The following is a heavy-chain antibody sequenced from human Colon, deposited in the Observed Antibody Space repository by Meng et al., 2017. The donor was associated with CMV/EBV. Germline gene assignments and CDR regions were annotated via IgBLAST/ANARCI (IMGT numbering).Heavy chain of an antibody. CDR3: ARSPEYCSGGSGFYYYGMDV. D-gene: IGHD2-15*01. J-gene: IGHJ6*02. Sequence: GESLKISCAASGLTVSRNYMSWVRQAPGKGLEWVSLIYSGGSTYYADSVKGRFTISGDNSKNTLYLQMNSLRAEDTAVYYCARSPEYCSGGSGFYYYGMDVWGRGTTVTVSS. V-gene: IGHV3-53*01. CDR1: GLTVSRNY. CDR2: IYSGGST.